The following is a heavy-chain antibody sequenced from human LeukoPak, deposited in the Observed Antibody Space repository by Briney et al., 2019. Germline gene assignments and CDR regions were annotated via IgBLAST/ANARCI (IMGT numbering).Heavy chain of an antibody. CDR2: MYLSGTT. CDR1: GDSINSLDL. J-gene: IGHJ5*02. V-gene: IGHV4-4*02. CDR3: ARDIVLMVYAPPPSTYNWFDP. Sequence: SGTLSLTCTVSGDSINSLDLWSWVRQPPGKGLEWIGEMYLSGTTHSNPSVKSRVTISVDTSKNQFSLKLSSVTAADTAVYYCARDIVLMVYAPPPSTYNWFDPWGQGTLVTVSS. D-gene: IGHD2-8*01.